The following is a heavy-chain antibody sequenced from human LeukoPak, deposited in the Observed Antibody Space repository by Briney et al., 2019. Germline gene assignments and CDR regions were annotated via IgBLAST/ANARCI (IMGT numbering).Heavy chain of an antibody. V-gene: IGHV3-30-3*01. CDR1: GFTLNNYA. CDR2: ITYDGSSK. D-gene: IGHD6-13*01. CDR3: ARAGAPGTAAAHFDY. J-gene: IGHJ4*02. Sequence: GGSLRLSCAVSGFTLNNYAIHWVRQAPGKGLEWLAVITYDGSSKYYADSAKGRFTISRDISKNTLFLQMSSLRTEDTALYYCARAGAPGTAAAHFDYWGQGTLVTVSS.